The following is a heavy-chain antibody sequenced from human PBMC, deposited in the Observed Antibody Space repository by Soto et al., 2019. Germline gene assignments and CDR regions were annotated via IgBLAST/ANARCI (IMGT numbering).Heavy chain of an antibody. Sequence: QVQLVESGGGVVQPGRSLRLSCAASGFTFSSYGMHWVRQAPGKGLEWVAVIWYDGSNKYYADSVKGRFTISRDNSKNTLYLQMNSLRAEDTAVYYYARVAYTYDFWSGYYRYYFDYWGQGTLVTVSS. CDR1: GFTFSSYG. J-gene: IGHJ4*02. D-gene: IGHD3-3*01. CDR2: IWYDGSNK. CDR3: ARVAYTYDFWSGYYRYYFDY. V-gene: IGHV3-33*01.